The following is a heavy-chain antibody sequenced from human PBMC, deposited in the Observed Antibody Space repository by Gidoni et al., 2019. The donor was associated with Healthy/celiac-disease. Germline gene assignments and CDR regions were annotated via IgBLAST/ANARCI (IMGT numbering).Heavy chain of an antibody. CDR3: ASLPQYYYDSSGYYPSKYYFDY. CDR2: IYHSGST. Sequence: QVQLQESGPGLVKPSGTLSLTCAVSGGSISSSNWWSWVRQPPGKGLEWIGEIYHSGSTNYNPSRKSRVTISVDKSKNQFSLKLSSVTAADTAVYYCASLPQYYYDSSGYYPSKYYFDYWGQGTLVTVSS. V-gene: IGHV4-4*02. D-gene: IGHD3-22*01. J-gene: IGHJ4*02. CDR1: GGSISSSNW.